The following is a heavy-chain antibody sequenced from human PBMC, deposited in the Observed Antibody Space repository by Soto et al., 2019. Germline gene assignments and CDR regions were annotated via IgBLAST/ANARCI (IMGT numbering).Heavy chain of an antibody. J-gene: IGHJ4*02. CDR2: IYYTGTT. D-gene: IGHD6-13*01. Sequence: QVQLQESGPGLVKPSETLSLTCIVSGGSLSPYYWSWIRQSPGKGLEWVGSIYYTGTTDYNPSLKSRVTISIATSANKVSLDMTSVTAADTAVYYCARDRRGSSWPRVDYWGQGKLVTVSS. CDR3: ARDRRGSSWPRVDY. V-gene: IGHV4-59*01. CDR1: GGSLSPYY.